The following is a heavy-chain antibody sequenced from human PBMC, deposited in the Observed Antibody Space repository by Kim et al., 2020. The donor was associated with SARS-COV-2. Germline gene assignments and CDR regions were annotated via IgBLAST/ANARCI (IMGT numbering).Heavy chain of an antibody. CDR3: AKDTARGGDCLDY. Sequence: GGSLRLSCAASGFTFSSYGMHWVRQAPGKGLEWVAVIWYDGSNKYYADSVKGRFTISRDNSKNTLYLQMNSLRAEDTAVYYCAKDTARGGDCLDYWGQGTLVTVSS. V-gene: IGHV3-33*06. D-gene: IGHD2-21*02. CDR2: IWYDGSNK. CDR1: GFTFSSYG. J-gene: IGHJ4*02.